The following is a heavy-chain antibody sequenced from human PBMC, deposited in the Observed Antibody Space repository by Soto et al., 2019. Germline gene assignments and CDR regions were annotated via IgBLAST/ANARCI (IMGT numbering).Heavy chain of an antibody. CDR3: AKVRRGSSWYEAGY. CDR1: GFTFSSYG. J-gene: IGHJ4*02. CDR2: IWYDGSNK. D-gene: IGHD6-13*01. V-gene: IGHV3-33*06. Sequence: QVQLVESGGGVVQPGRSLRLSCAASGFTFSSYGMHWVRQAPGKGLEWVAVIWYDGSNKYYADSVKGRFTISRDNSKNPLHLQMNSVGAEDTAVYYCAKVRRGSSWYEAGYWGQGTLVTVSS.